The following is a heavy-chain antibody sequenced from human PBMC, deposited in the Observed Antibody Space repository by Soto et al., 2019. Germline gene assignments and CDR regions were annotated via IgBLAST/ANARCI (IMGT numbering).Heavy chain of an antibody. Sequence: EAQLVESGGGLVQPGGSLRLSCAASGFTFSSRWMHWVRQAPGKGLVWVSRINADGTTTGYADSVKGRFTISRDNAKNTLYLQMNSLRAEDTAVYYCALEYSSSLGYWGQGTLVTVSS. CDR1: GFTFSSRW. CDR2: INADGTTT. CDR3: ALEYSSSLGY. J-gene: IGHJ4*02. D-gene: IGHD6-6*01. V-gene: IGHV3-74*01.